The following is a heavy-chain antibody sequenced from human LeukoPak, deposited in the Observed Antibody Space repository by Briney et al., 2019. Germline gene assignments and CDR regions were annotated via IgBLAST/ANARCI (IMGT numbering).Heavy chain of an antibody. D-gene: IGHD4-17*01. V-gene: IGHV3-7*01. CDR3: ASAHGEGWFDP. CDR2: IEQDGSEK. J-gene: IGHJ5*02. CDR1: GFTFSSYW. Sequence: PGGSLRLSCAASGFTFSSYWMSWVRQAPGKGLEWVASIEQDGSEKYYVDSVEGRFTISRDNAKNSLYLQMDSLRGGETALYYCASAHGEGWFDPWGQGTLVTVSS.